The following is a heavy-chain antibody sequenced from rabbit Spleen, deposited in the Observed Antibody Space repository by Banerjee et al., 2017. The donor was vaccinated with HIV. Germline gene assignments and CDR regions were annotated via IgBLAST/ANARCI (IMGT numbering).Heavy chain of an antibody. CDR3: ARDLVTVIGWNFNL. CDR1: GVSLNDKDV. Sequence: QEQLVESGGGLVKPEGFLKLSCTASGVSLNDKDVMCWVRQAPGKGLEWIACINMFTGKSVYASWAKGRFIMSRPSSTTVTLQMTSLTVADTATYICARDLVTVIGWNFNLWGPGTLVTVS. J-gene: IGHJ4*01. D-gene: IGHD5-1*01. CDR2: INMFTGKS. V-gene: IGHV1S45*01.